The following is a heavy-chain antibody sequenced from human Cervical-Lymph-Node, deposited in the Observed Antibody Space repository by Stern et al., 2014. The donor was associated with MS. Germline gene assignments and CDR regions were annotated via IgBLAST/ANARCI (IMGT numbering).Heavy chain of an antibody. CDR1: GGSISSYY. J-gene: IGHJ4*02. CDR2: IYYSGST. D-gene: IGHD6-19*01. Sequence: QLQLQESGPGLVKPSETLSLTCTVSGGSISSYYWGWIRQPPGKGLEWIGYIYYSGSTNYNPSLKSRVTISVDTSKNQFSLKLSSVTAADTAVYYCARVVYSSGWYFDYWGQGTLVTVSS. V-gene: IGHV4-59*01. CDR3: ARVVYSSGWYFDY.